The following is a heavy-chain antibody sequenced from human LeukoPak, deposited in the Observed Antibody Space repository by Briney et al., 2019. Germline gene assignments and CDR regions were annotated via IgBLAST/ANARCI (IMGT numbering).Heavy chain of an antibody. CDR1: GYTFTGYY. CDR2: INPNSGGT. V-gene: IGHV1-2*02. D-gene: IGHD3-3*01. Sequence: ASVKVSCKASGYTFTGYYMHWVRQAPGQGLEWMGWINPNSGGTNYAQKFQGRVTMTRDTSISTAYMELSRLRSDDTAVYYCARDRSWGVNDFWSGYYHGYWGQGTLVTVSS. J-gene: IGHJ4*02. CDR3: ARDRSWGVNDFWSGYYHGY.